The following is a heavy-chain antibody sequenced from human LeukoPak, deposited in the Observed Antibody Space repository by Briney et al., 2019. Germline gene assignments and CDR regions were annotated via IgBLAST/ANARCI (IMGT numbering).Heavy chain of an antibody. D-gene: IGHD6-13*01. CDR1: GYTLTELS. CDR3: ATGPPSSSWSLDAFDI. CDR2: FDPEDGET. V-gene: IGHV1-24*01. J-gene: IGHJ3*02. Sequence: GASVKVSCKVSGYTLTELSMHWVRQAPGKGLEWMGGFDPEDGETIYAQKFQGRVTMTEDTSTDTAYMELSSLRSEDTAVYYCATGPPSSSWSLDAFDIWGQGTMVTVSS.